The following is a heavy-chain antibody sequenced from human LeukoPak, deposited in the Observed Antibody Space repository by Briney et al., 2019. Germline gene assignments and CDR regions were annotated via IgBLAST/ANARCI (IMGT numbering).Heavy chain of an antibody. D-gene: IGHD5-24*01. J-gene: IGHJ6*02. Sequence: GGSLRLSCAASGFTFSDHYMDWVRQAPGKGLEWVGRIKNKANSYTTLYAASVKGRFTISRDDSKNSLYLQMNSLKTEDTAVYYCARGMRPGTERWLQLRFYYYGMDVWGQGTTVTISS. CDR1: GFTFSDHY. CDR3: ARGMRPGTERWLQLRFYYYGMDV. V-gene: IGHV3-72*01. CDR2: IKNKANSYTT.